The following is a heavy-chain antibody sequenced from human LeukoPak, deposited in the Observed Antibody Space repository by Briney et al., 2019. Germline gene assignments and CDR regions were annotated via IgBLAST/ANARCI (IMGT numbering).Heavy chain of an antibody. D-gene: IGHD1-1*01. V-gene: IGHV3-21*01. CDR1: GFTFSSYS. Sequence: GGSLRLPCAASGFTFSSYSMNWVRQAPGKGLEWVSSISSSSSYIYYADSVKGRFTISRDNAKNSLYLQMNSLRAEDTAVYYCARDQTTYYFDYWGQGTLVTVSS. CDR2: ISSSSSYI. CDR3: ARDQTTYYFDY. J-gene: IGHJ4*02.